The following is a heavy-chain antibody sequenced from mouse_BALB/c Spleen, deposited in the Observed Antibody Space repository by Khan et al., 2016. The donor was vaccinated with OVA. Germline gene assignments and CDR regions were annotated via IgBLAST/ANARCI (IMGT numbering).Heavy chain of an antibody. Sequence: DLVKPGASVKLSCKASGYTFTSYWINWIKQRPGQGLEWIGRIAPGSGSTSYNEMFKDKATLTVDRSSSTAYMQVSSLSSEDSAVYYCARGNDYGNSAYAMAYWGQGTSLTVSS. J-gene: IGHJ4*01. CDR3: ARGNDYGNSAYAMAY. CDR2: IAPGSGST. CDR1: GYTFTSYW. D-gene: IGHD1-1*01. V-gene: IGHV1S41*01.